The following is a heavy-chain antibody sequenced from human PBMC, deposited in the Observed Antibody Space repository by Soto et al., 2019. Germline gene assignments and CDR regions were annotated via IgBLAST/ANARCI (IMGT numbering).Heavy chain of an antibody. CDR3: ARAVTLYYFDC. CDR2: MQYSGRT. CDR1: GGSISSYY. J-gene: IGHJ4*02. D-gene: IGHD4-4*01. V-gene: IGHV4-59*01. Sequence: PSETLSLTCTVSGGSISSYYWSWVRQPPGGSLEWIGYMQYSGRTDYNPSLKSRVTISVDTSKNQFSLKLSSVTAADTAVYYCARAVTLYYFDCWGQGTLVTVSS.